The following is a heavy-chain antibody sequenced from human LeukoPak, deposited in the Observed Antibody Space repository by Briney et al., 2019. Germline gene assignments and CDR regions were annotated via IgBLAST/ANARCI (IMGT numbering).Heavy chain of an antibody. J-gene: IGHJ5*02. V-gene: IGHV3-33*01. Sequence: PGRSLRLSCAASGFTFSSYGMHWVRQAPGKGLEWVAVMWYDGSNKYYADSVKGRFTISRDNSKNTLYLQMNSLRAEDTAVYYCARGYCGGDCYSFDPWGQGTLVTVSS. CDR2: MWYDGSNK. D-gene: IGHD2-21*01. CDR3: ARGYCGGDCYSFDP. CDR1: GFTFSSYG.